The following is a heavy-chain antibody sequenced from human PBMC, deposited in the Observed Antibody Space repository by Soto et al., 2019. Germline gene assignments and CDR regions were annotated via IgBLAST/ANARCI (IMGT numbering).Heavy chain of an antibody. V-gene: IGHV3-30-3*01. J-gene: IGHJ6*02. CDR2: ISYDGTVT. CDR3: ATTRVGPCSSSICFSGIFDGMDV. Sequence: GGSLRLSCAASGFTISNYGMHWVRQAPGKGLEWVAVISYDGTVTYYADSVKGRFTISRDNSKNTLYLQMNSLRTEDTAVYYCATTRVGPCSSSICFSGIFDGMDVWGQGTTVTVSS. D-gene: IGHD2-2*01. CDR1: GFTISNYG.